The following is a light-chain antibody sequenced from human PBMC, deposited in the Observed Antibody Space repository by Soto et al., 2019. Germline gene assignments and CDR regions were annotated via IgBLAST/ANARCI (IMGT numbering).Light chain of an antibody. Sequence: EIVLTQSPGTLSLSPGEIATLSFSASQSVSSSYLAWYQQKPGQAPRLLIYGASSRATGIPDRFSGSGSGTDFTLTISRLEPEDFAVYYCQQYGSSPTFGGGTKVDI. J-gene: IGKJ4*01. CDR2: GAS. V-gene: IGKV3-20*01. CDR3: QQYGSSPT. CDR1: QSVSSSY.